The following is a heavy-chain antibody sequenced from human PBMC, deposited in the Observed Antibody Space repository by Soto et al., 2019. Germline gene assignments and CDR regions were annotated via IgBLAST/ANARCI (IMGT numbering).Heavy chain of an antibody. Sequence: EVQLVESGGGLVQPGGSLRLSCAASGFTFSSYWMSWVRQAPGKALECVANIKQDGRETYYVDSVQGRLTISRDNANSAMYMQMDSLGAEDTAVYYCARGTSHYNYVHVWYWGQGTHVIVSS. D-gene: IGHD3-16*01. J-gene: IGHJ4*02. CDR3: ARGTSHYNYVHVWY. V-gene: IGHV3-7*03. CDR2: IKQDGRET. CDR1: GFTFSSYW.